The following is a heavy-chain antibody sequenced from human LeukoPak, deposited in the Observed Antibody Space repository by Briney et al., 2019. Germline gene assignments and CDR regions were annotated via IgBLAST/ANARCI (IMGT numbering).Heavy chain of an antibody. D-gene: IGHD2-15*01. CDR2: IYHSGST. Sequence: PSETLSLTCAVSGGSISSGGYSWSWIRQPPGKGLEWIGYIYHSGSTYYNPSLKSRVTISVDRPKNQFSLKLSSVTAADTAVYYCAGVPLLYYYYGMDVWGQGTTVTVSS. CDR3: AGVPLLYYYYGMDV. V-gene: IGHV4-30-2*01. J-gene: IGHJ6*02. CDR1: GGSISSGGYS.